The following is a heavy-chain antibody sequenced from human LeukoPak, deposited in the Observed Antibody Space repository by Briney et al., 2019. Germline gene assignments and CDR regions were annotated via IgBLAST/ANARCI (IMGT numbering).Heavy chain of an antibody. J-gene: IGHJ4*02. D-gene: IGHD3-3*01. V-gene: IGHV3-23*01. Sequence: PGGSLRLSCAASGFTFSSYAMSWVRQAPGKGLEWVSAISGSGGSTYYADSVKGRFTISRDNSKNTLYLQMNSLRAEDTAVYYCAKDSGIDGLRFLEWLLRFDYWGQGTLVTVSS. CDR1: GFTFSSYA. CDR3: AKDSGIDGLRFLEWLLRFDY. CDR2: ISGSGGST.